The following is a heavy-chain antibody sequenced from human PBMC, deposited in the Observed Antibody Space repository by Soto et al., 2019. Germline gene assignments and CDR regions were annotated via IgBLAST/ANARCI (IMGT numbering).Heavy chain of an antibody. V-gene: IGHV4-34*01. Sequence: SETLSLTCAVYGGSFSGYYWSWIRQPPGKGLEWIGEINHSGSTNYNPSLKSRVTISVDTSKNQFSLKLSSVTAADTAVYYCARGQAIAAGTARNWFDPWGQGTLVTVSS. J-gene: IGHJ5*02. CDR1: GGSFSGYY. CDR2: INHSGST. D-gene: IGHD6-13*01. CDR3: ARGQAIAAGTARNWFDP.